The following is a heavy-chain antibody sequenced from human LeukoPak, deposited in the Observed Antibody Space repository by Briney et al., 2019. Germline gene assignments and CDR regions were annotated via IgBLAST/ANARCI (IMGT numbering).Heavy chain of an antibody. J-gene: IGHJ4*02. Sequence: GRSLRLSCAASGFTFSSYAMHWVRQAPGKGLEWVANIKQDGSQKYYVDSVKSRFTISRDNAKNSLYLQMNSLRAEDTAVYYCVSTGSQLDYWGQGTLVTVSS. CDR1: GFTFSSYA. CDR2: IKQDGSQK. V-gene: IGHV3-7*01. D-gene: IGHD2-2*01. CDR3: VSTGSQLDY.